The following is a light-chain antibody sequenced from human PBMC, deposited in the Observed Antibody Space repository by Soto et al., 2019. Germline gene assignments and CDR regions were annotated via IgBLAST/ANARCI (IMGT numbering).Light chain of an antibody. Sequence: QSVLTQPPSVSAAPGQRVTISCSGSNSNIGNNAVNWYQQLPGKAPKLLVHFDDRVASGVSDRVSGSKSGTSASLAISALQSEDEADYSCAAWDDSLSGPLFGGGTKLTVL. J-gene: IGLJ3*02. CDR2: FDD. CDR3: AAWDDSLSGPL. CDR1: NSNIGNNA. V-gene: IGLV1-36*01.